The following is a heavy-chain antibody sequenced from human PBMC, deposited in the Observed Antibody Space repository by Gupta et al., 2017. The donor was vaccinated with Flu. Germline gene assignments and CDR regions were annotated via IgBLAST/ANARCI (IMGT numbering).Heavy chain of an antibody. J-gene: IGHJ4*02. Sequence: EVQLEESGGGLAQPGRSLRLSCAASGFSFKDYAMHWVRQPPGKGLEWVSGITWTSSTLGYADSVKGRFTISRDNAKNSLYLQMNSLRPEDTALYYCAKTREINYDSFLYDGDFDYWGQGTLVTVSS. V-gene: IGHV3-9*01. D-gene: IGHD3-22*01. CDR2: ITWTSSTL. CDR1: GFSFKDYA. CDR3: AKTREINYDSFLYDGDFDY.